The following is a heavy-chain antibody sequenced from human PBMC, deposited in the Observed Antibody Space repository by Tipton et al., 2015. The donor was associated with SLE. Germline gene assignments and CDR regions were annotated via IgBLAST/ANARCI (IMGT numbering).Heavy chain of an antibody. Sequence: TLSLTCAVYGGSLNSGSFIAYYWSWIRQPPGKGLEWVGNIDHSGSTNYNPSLKSRVTISVDTSKNQFSLKLSSVTAADTAVYYCARTSDYWGQRTLVTVSS. CDR3: ARTSDY. CDR1: GGSLNSGSFIAYY. V-gene: IGHV4-34*01. CDR2: IDHSGST. J-gene: IGHJ4*02.